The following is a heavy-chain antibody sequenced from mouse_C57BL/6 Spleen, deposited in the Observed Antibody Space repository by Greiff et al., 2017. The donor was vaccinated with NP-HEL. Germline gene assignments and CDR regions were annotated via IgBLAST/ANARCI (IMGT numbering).Heavy chain of an antibody. Sequence: VQLQQSGPELVKPGASVKISCKASGYTFTDYYMNWVKQSHGKSLEWIGDINPNNGGTSYNQKFKGKATLTVDKSSSTAYMELRSLTSEDSAVYYCARRGSIFFDYWGQGTTLTVSS. J-gene: IGHJ2*01. CDR2: INPNNGGT. D-gene: IGHD1-1*01. V-gene: IGHV1-26*01. CDR1: GYTFTDYY. CDR3: ARRGSIFFDY.